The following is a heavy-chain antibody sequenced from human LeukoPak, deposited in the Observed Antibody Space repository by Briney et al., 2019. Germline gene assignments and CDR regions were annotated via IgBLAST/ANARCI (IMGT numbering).Heavy chain of an antibody. V-gene: IGHV1-2*02. CDR2: IHPNSGGT. CDR3: ARIPSAAADY. J-gene: IGHJ4*02. D-gene: IGHD6-13*01. Sequence: ASVNLSCKASGYTFTGYYIHWVRQAPGQGLEWMGWIHPNSGGTKYAPEFQGRVTMTRDTSISTAYMELSRLRSGDTAVYYCARIPSAAADYWGQGTLVTVSS. CDR1: GYTFTGYY.